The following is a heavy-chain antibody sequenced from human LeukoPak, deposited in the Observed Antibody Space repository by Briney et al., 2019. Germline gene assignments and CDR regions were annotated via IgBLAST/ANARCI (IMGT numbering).Heavy chain of an antibody. CDR2: ISSSSSYI. Sequence: GGSLGLFCAASGFTFSSYSMNWVRQAPGKGLEWVSSISSSSSYIYYADSVKGRFTISRDNAKNSLYLQMNSLRAEDTAVYYCARDRPLSSGWYLYYFDYWGQGTLVTVSS. CDR3: ARDRPLSSGWYLYYFDY. J-gene: IGHJ4*02. V-gene: IGHV3-21*01. CDR1: GFTFSSYS. D-gene: IGHD6-19*01.